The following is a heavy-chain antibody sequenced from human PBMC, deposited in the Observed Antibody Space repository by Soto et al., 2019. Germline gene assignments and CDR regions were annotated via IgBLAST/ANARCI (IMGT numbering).Heavy chain of an antibody. CDR3: ARGDWPTQMDV. Sequence: QVQLQESGPGLVKPSQTLSLTCTVSGGSISGGTYYWSWIRQPPGQGLEWIGYIYFSGSTYYNPSLKSRVLISVDTSKNQFSLRLSSVTAADTAVYYCARGDWPTQMDVWGQGTTVTVSS. J-gene: IGHJ6*02. CDR1: GGSISGGTYY. V-gene: IGHV4-31*03. D-gene: IGHD2-21*01. CDR2: IYFSGST.